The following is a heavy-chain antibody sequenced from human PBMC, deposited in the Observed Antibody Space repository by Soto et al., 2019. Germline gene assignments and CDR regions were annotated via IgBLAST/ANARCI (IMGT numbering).Heavy chain of an antibody. Sequence: GGSLRLSCASSGFTFSSSGMGGVRQAPGKGLEWVSAISGSGGSTYYADSVKGRFTISRDNSGNALYLQMNSLKADDTAVYYCARDQPYALADYWGQGTLVTVSS. J-gene: IGHJ4*02. V-gene: IGHV3-23*01. CDR3: ARDQPYALADY. CDR2: ISGSGGST. CDR1: GFTFSSSG. D-gene: IGHD3-16*01.